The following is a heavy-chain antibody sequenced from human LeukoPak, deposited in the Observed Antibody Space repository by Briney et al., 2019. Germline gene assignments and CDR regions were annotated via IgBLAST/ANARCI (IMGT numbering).Heavy chain of an antibody. J-gene: IGHJ4*02. V-gene: IGHV3-7*01. CDR2: IEEDGSDY. CDR1: GFNFGSSW. Sequence: GSLRLSCVVSGFNFGSSWMTWVRQAPGRGLECVANIEEDGSDYSFVDSVKGRFTISRDNAKNSVFLQMNSLRVEDTAIYYCATGRLQPAHWGQGTLVTVSS. CDR3: ATGRLQPAH. D-gene: IGHD2-2*01.